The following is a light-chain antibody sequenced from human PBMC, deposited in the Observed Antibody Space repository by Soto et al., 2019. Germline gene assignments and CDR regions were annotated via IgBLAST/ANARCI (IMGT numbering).Light chain of an antibody. CDR2: ATS. CDR1: QSVSSN. CDR3: QHYNNWPLT. Sequence: EIVMTQSPATLSVSPEERASLSCRASQSVSSNLAWYQQKPGQTPRLLIYATSTRATGIPARFSGSGSATEFTLTISSLQSEDFAVYYCQHYNNWPLTFGGGTKVDIK. J-gene: IGKJ4*01. V-gene: IGKV3-15*01.